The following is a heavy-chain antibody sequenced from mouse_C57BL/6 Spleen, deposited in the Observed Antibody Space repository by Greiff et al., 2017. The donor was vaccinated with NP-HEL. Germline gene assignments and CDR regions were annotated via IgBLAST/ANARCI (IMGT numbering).Heavy chain of an antibody. CDR3: ARSGGKVYFDY. CDR2: IFPGSGST. V-gene: IGHV1-75*01. J-gene: IGHJ2*01. CDR1: GYTFTDYY. D-gene: IGHD1-3*01. Sequence: VKLMESGPELVKPGASVKISCKASGYTFTDYYINWVKQRPGQGLEWIGWIFPGSGSTYYNEKFKGKATLTVDKSSSTAYMLLSSLTSEDSAVYFCARSGGKVYFDYWGQGTTLTVSS.